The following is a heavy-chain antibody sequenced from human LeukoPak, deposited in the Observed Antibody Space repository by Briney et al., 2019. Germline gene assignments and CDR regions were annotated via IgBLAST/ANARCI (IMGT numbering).Heavy chain of an antibody. V-gene: IGHV3-53*01. D-gene: IGHD1-26*01. J-gene: IGHJ6*02. CDR2: IYSGGST. Sequence: PGGSLRLSCAASGFTVSSNYMSWVRQAPGKGLEWGSVIYSGGSTYYADSVKGRFTISRDNSKNTLYLQMNSLRAEDTAVYYCASSRSGSYYYYGMDVWGQGTTVTVSS. CDR3: ASSRSGSYYYYGMDV. CDR1: GFTVSSNY.